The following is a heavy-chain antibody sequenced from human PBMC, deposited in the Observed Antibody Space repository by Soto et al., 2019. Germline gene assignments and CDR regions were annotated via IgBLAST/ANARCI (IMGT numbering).Heavy chain of an antibody. CDR2: IYPGDSDT. J-gene: IGHJ6*02. CDR3: ARHGSSSFYYYYGMDV. Sequence: PGESLKIPCKGSGYSFTSYWIGWVRQMPGKGLEWMGIIYPGDSDTRYSPSFQGQVTISADKSISTAYLQWSSLKASDTAMYYCARHGSSSFYYYYGMDVWGQGTTVTVSS. V-gene: IGHV5-51*01. D-gene: IGHD6-6*01. CDR1: GYSFTSYW.